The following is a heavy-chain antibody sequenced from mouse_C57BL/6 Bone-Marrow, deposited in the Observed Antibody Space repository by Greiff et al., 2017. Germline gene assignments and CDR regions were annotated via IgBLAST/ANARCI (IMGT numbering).Heavy chain of an antibody. CDR2: ISYDGSN. CDR3: AIDLYYCGSPFDY. V-gene: IGHV3-6*01. CDR1: GYSITSGYY. J-gene: IGHJ2*01. D-gene: IGHD1-1*01. Sequence: DVHLVESGPGLVKPSQSLSLTCSVTGYSITSGYYWNWIRQFPGNKLEWMGYISYDGSNNYHPSLKNRISITRDTSKNQFFLKLNSVTTEYTATYYCAIDLYYCGSPFDYWGQGTTLTVSS.